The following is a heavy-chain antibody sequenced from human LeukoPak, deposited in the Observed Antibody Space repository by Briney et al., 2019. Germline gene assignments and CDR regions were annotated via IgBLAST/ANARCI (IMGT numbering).Heavy chain of an antibody. Sequence: GGSLRLSCAASGFTVSSNYMSWVRQAPGKGLEWVSVIYSGGSTYYADSVKGRFTISRDNSKNTLYLQMNSLRAEDTAVYYCARGSNSGYDSVDYWGQGTLVTVSS. J-gene: IGHJ4*02. D-gene: IGHD5-12*01. CDR1: GFTVSSNY. CDR3: ARGSNSGYDSVDY. CDR2: IYSGGST. V-gene: IGHV3-66*01.